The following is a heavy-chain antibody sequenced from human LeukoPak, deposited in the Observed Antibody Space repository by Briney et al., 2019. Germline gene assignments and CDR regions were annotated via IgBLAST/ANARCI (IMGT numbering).Heavy chain of an antibody. CDR2: IYHSGST. Sequence: PSETLSLTCAVSGGSISSSNWWSWVRQPPGKGLEWIGEIYHSGSTNYNPSLKSRVTISVDKSKNQFSLKLSSVTAADTAVYYCARGMVRIRDPTTHKLNWFDPWGQGTLVTVSS. J-gene: IGHJ5*02. CDR1: GGSISSSNW. V-gene: IGHV4-4*02. CDR3: ARGMVRIRDPTTHKLNWFDP. D-gene: IGHD3-10*01.